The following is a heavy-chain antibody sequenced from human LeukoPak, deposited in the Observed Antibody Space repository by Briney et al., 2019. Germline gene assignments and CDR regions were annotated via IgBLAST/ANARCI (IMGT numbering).Heavy chain of an antibody. CDR3: ARESACGTTNCLAPADWLDP. J-gene: IGHJ5*02. Sequence: ASVKLSCKASGYTFTGYYMHWVRQAPGQGLEWMGWISPNSGDTDIAQKFQGRVTMTRDTSIATSYMEVGSLTSDDTAVYYCARESACGTTNCLAPADWLDPWGQGTLVIVSS. CDR1: GYTFTGYY. D-gene: IGHD2-2*01. CDR2: ISPNSGDT. V-gene: IGHV1-2*02.